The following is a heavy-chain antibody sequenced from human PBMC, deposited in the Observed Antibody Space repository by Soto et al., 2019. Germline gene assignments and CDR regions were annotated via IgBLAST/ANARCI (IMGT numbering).Heavy chain of an antibody. CDR1: GYTFTNYA. CDR2: INAGNGNT. J-gene: IGHJ6*02. V-gene: IGHV1-3*01. CDR3: ARGPDFSTSSYYYYGLDV. D-gene: IGHD6-13*01. Sequence: ASVKVSCKASGYTFTNYAMHWVRQAPGQRLEWMGWINAGNGNTRYSQKFQGRVTITRDTSASTAYMELSSLRSEDTAVYYCARGPDFSTSSYYYYGLDVWGQGTTVPVSS.